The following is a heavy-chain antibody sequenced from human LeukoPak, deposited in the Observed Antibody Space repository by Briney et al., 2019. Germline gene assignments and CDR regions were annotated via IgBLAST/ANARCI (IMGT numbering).Heavy chain of an antibody. V-gene: IGHV1-2*02. CDR1: EHTFTGYY. J-gene: IGHJ6*02. Sequence: PSVKASCKASEHTFTGYYMHWVRQAPGQGLERTGWINPNSGGTNYAQKFQGRVTMTRDTSISTAYMELSRLRSDDTDVYYCARDLGSSRHYYYYYGMDVWGQGTTVTVSS. D-gene: IGHD1-26*01. CDR2: INPNSGGT. CDR3: ARDLGSSRHYYYYYGMDV.